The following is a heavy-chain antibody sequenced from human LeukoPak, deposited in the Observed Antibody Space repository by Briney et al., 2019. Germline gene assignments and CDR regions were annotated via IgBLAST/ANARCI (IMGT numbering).Heavy chain of an antibody. V-gene: IGHV3-11*01. CDR3: ARVLSVGTIAFDI. Sequence: VNPTQTLTLTCTFSGFSLSTSGMCVSWIRQPPGKALEWVSYISSSSSTIYYADSVKGRFTISRDNSKNTLYLQMNSLRAEDTAVYYCARVLSVGTIAFDIWGQGTMVTVSS. D-gene: IGHD3-3*01. CDR2: ISSSSSTI. J-gene: IGHJ3*02. CDR1: GFSLSTSG.